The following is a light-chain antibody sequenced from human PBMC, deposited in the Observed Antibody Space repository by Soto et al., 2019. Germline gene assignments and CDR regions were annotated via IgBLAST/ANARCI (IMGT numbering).Light chain of an antibody. J-gene: IGKJ3*01. V-gene: IGKV1-27*01. CDR2: GAS. CDR3: QKYNSAPLLT. CDR1: QGISNY. Sequence: DIQMTQSPSSLSASVGDRVTITCRASQGISNYLAWYQQKPGKVPKLLIYGASTLQSGVPSRFSGSGSGTDFTLTISSRQPEDVATYSCQKYNSAPLLTFGPGTKVDIK.